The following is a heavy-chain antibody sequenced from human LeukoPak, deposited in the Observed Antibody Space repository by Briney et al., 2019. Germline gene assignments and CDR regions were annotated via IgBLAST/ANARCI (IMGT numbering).Heavy chain of an antibody. D-gene: IGHD1-20*01. V-gene: IGHV4-34*01. CDR2: INHSGST. J-gene: IGHJ3*02. CDR3: ARELTGDDAFDI. CDR1: GGSFSGYY. Sequence: SETLSLTCAVYGGSFSGYYWSWIRQPPGKGLEWIGEINHSGSTNYNPSLKSRVTISVDTSKNQFSLKLSSVTAADTAVYYCARELTGDDAFDIWGQGTMDTVSS.